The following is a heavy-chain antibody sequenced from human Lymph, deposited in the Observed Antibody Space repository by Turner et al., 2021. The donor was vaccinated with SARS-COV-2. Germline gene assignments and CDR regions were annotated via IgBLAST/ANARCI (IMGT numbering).Heavy chain of an antibody. CDR1: GYTLTELS. V-gene: IGHV1-24*01. D-gene: IGHD6-19*01. J-gene: IGHJ6*02. Sequence: QVQLVQSGAEVKKPGASVTVSCKVSGYTLTELSMHWVRQAPGKGLEWMGGFDPEDGKTIYAQKFQDRVTMTEDTSTDTAYMELSSLRSEDTAVYYCATDRSSGWPHYYYYTMDVWGQGTTVTVS. CDR2: FDPEDGKT. CDR3: ATDRSSGWPHYYYYTMDV.